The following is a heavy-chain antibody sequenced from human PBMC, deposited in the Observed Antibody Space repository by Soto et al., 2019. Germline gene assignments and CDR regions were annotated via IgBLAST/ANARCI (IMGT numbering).Heavy chain of an antibody. CDR2: IIPIFGTA. Sequence: GASVKVSCKASGGTFSSYAISWVRQAPGQGLEWMGGIIPIFGTANYAQKFQGRVTITADESTSTAYMELSSLRSEDTAVYYCASIIVATTPTSTLYYYYYGMDVWGQGTTVTVSS. D-gene: IGHD5-12*01. CDR3: ASIIVATTPTSTLYYYYYGMDV. J-gene: IGHJ6*02. V-gene: IGHV1-69*13. CDR1: GGTFSSYA.